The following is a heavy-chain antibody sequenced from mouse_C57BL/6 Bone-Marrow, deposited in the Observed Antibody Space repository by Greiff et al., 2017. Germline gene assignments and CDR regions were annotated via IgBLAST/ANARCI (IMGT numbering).Heavy chain of an antibody. CDR1: GYTFTDYE. CDR3: TRTGYYCGGPGDY. V-gene: IGHV1-15*01. CDR2: IDPETGGT. J-gene: IGHJ3*01. Sequence: QVQLQQSGAELVRPGASVTLSCKASGYTFTDYEMHWVKQTPVHGLEWIGAIDPETGGTAYNQKFKGKALLTADKSSSTAYMELRNLKSEDFAVYYCTRTGYYCGGPGDYWGQGTLVTVSA. D-gene: IGHD1-1*02.